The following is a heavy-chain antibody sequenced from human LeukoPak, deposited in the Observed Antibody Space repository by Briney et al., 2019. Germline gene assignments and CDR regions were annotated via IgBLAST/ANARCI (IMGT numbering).Heavy chain of an antibody. Sequence: GGSLRLSCAASGFTFSSYWMHWVRQAPGEGLVWVSRIASDGSTVYADSVKGRFTISRDNAKDTVYLQMNSLRVEDTAVYYCIGSGGYWGQGTLVTVSS. CDR1: GFTFSSYW. D-gene: IGHD1-26*01. CDR2: IASDGST. J-gene: IGHJ4*02. CDR3: IGSGGY. V-gene: IGHV3-74*01.